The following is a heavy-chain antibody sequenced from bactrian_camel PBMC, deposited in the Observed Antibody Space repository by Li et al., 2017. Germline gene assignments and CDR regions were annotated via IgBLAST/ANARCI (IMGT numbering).Heavy chain of an antibody. CDR2: IQTGDGTT. J-gene: IGHJ6*01. CDR3: ATDSNGGTWSPRTADFGY. V-gene: IGHV3S1*01. CDR1: RFMFVNTW. D-gene: IGHD6*01. Sequence: VQLVESGGGSVQPGGSLRLSCTASSRFMFVNTWIHWLRQAPGKGLEWVSGIQTGDGTTNSADSVKGRFSSSKDDTRNIVYLQMDSLKSEDTALYYCATDSNGGTWSPRTADFGYWCQGTQVTVS.